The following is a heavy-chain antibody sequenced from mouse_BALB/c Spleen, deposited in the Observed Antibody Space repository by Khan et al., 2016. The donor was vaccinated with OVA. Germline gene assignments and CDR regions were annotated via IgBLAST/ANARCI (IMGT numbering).Heavy chain of an antibody. Sequence: DVKLQESGAELVKPGASVKLSCTTSGFNIKDTYIYWVKQRPEQGLEWIGRIDPANGYTKFDPKFQGKATITIDTSSSTAYLHLSSLTSEDSADYSCARITCSDGDYWGQGTLVTVSS. CDR3: ARITCSDGDY. J-gene: IGHJ3*01. V-gene: IGHV14-3*02. CDR1: GFNIKDTY. CDR2: IDPANGYT. D-gene: IGHD1-1*01.